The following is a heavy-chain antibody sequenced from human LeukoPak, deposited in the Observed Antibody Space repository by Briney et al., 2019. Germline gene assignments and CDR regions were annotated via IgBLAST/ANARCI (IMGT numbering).Heavy chain of an antibody. CDR2: ISGGTT. V-gene: IGHV3-23*01. J-gene: IGHJ4*02. Sequence: GGSLRLSCAASGFTISTYGMSWVRQAPGKGPEWVSSISGGTTYYADSVKGRFTISRDNSKNTVSLQMNSLRAEDTAVYYCAKSVYHSGNYWGQGTLVTVSS. CDR3: AKSVYHSGNY. CDR1: GFTISTYG. D-gene: IGHD3-10*01.